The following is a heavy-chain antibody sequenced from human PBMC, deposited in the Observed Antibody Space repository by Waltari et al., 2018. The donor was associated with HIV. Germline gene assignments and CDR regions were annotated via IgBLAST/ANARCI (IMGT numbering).Heavy chain of an antibody. D-gene: IGHD1-26*01. V-gene: IGHV3-11*01. CDR1: GFAFSDYY. J-gene: IGHJ3*02. Sequence: QVQLVESGGGLVKPGGSLRLSCAASGFAFSDYYRSWIRQAPGKGLEWISYSSSTGTIYVDSVRGRFTISRDNAKSSLYLQMNSLRAEDTAVYYCARDGGDYPDAFDIWGQGTMVTVSP. CDR2: SSSTGTI. CDR3: ARDGGDYPDAFDI.